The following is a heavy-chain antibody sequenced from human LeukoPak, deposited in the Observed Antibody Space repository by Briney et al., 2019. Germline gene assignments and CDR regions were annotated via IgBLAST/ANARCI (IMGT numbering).Heavy chain of an antibody. J-gene: IGHJ6*03. CDR1: GGSISSYY. CDR3: AGGSGSYYGYYYYYYYMDV. V-gene: IGHV4-59*08. Sequence: SETLSLTCTVSGGSISSYYWSWLRQPPGKGLEWLGYIYYSGSTNYNPSLKRRVTISVGTSKNQFSLKLSQVTTADTAVFYFAGGSGSYYGYYYYYYYMDVWGKGTTVTISS. D-gene: IGHD1-26*01. CDR2: IYYSGST.